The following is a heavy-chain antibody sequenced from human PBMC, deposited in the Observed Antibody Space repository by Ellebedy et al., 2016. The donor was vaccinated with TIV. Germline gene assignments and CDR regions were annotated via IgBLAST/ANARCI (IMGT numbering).Heavy chain of an antibody. CDR3: ARLRGVVGASVESNYFDY. CDR1: GGSISSSSYY. Sequence: MPSETLSLTCTVSGGSISSSSYYWGWIRQPPGEGLEWLGNIFYSGMTYYNPSLKSRVAMSVDPSKGQFSLKLTSVTAADTAVYYCARLRGVVGASVESNYFDYWGQGTLVTVSS. D-gene: IGHD1-26*01. V-gene: IGHV4-39*01. CDR2: IFYSGMT. J-gene: IGHJ4*02.